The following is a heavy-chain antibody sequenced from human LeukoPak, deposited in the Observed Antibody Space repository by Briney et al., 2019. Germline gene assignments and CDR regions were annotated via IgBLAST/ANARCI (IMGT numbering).Heavy chain of an antibody. Sequence: GSLRLSCAASGFTFSSYWMSWVRQAPGKGLEWVANIKQDGSEKYYVDSVKGRFTISRDNAKNSLYLQMNSLRAEDTAVYYCATAYDSSGYYPIEAFDIWGQGTMVTVSS. J-gene: IGHJ3*02. D-gene: IGHD3-22*01. V-gene: IGHV3-7*01. CDR1: GFTFSSYW. CDR2: IKQDGSEK. CDR3: ATAYDSSGYYPIEAFDI.